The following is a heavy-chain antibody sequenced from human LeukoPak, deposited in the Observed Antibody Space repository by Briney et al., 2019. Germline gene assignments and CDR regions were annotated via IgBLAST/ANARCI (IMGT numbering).Heavy chain of an antibody. CDR3: ARGSPPRRNYDSRGYYSYYFDY. D-gene: IGHD3-22*01. Sequence: ASVNVSCKASGYTFTSYGISWVRQAPGQGLEWMGWISAYNGNTHYAQKLQGRVTMTTDTSTSTVYMELRSLRSDDTAVYYCARGSPPRRNYDSRGYYSYYFDYWGQGTLVTVSS. J-gene: IGHJ4*02. V-gene: IGHV1-18*01. CDR1: GYTFTSYG. CDR2: ISAYNGNT.